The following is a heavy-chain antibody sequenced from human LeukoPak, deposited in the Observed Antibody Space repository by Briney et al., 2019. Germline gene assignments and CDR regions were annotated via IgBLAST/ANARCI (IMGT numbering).Heavy chain of an antibody. Sequence: GGSLRLSCAASGFTFDAYAMHWVRQAPGKGLEWVSGIGWNGGGMGYAVSVKGRFTISRDNAKNSLYLQMNSLRDEDTALYYCAKDITGGRSSPYFDSWGQGTLVTVSS. CDR1: GFTFDAYA. D-gene: IGHD6-6*01. V-gene: IGHV3-9*01. CDR3: AKDITGGRSSPYFDS. CDR2: IGWNGGGM. J-gene: IGHJ4*02.